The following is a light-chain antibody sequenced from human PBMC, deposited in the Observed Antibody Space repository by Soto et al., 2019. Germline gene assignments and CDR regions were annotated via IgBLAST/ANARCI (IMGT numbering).Light chain of an antibody. CDR1: RSVSSN. CDR2: GAS. V-gene: IGKV3-15*01. J-gene: IGKJ5*01. CDR3: QQRHMWPIT. Sequence: EIVITQSPATLSVSTGEGATLSCRASRSVSSNLSWYHQKPGQAPRLLIYGASTSATGIPARSSGSGFGTLLSRPFSRLEPEDSALYYSQQRHMWPITFGQGTRLEIK.